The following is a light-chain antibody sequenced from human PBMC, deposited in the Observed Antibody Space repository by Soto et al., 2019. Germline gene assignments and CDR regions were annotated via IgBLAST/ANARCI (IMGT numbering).Light chain of an antibody. Sequence: QSVLTQPPSASGSPGQSVTISCTGTSSDVGGYNYVSWYQQHPGKAPKLMIYEVSKRPSGVPDRFSGSKSGNTASLTVSGLQAEDEADYYCCSYTSISTSAVFGGGTKLTVL. V-gene: IGLV2-8*01. CDR1: SSDVGGYNY. CDR2: EVS. J-gene: IGLJ2*01. CDR3: CSYTSISTSAV.